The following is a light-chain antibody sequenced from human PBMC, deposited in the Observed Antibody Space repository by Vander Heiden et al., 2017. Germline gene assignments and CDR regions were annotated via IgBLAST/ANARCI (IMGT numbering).Light chain of an antibody. Sequence: DIQMTQSPSSLSASVGARVTITCRASKSISSYLNWYQQKPGKAPKLLIYAASSLQSGVPSRFSGSGSGTDFTLTISSLQPEDFATYYCQQSYSTPPTFGQGTKVEIK. J-gene: IGKJ1*01. V-gene: IGKV1-39*01. CDR1: KSISSY. CDR2: AAS. CDR3: QQSYSTPPT.